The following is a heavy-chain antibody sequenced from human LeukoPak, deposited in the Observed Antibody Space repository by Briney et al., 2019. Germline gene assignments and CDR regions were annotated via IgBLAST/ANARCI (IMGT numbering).Heavy chain of an antibody. J-gene: IGHJ4*02. D-gene: IGHD6-13*01. CDR1: GFAFSSYA. CDR3: AKDRASSSWLY. V-gene: IGHV3-23*01. CDR2: ISGSGGST. Sequence: GGSLRLSCAASGFAFSSYAMSWVRQAPGKGLEWVSAISGSGGSTYYADSVKGRFTISRDNSKNTLYLQMNSLRAEDTAVYYCAKDRASSSWLYWGQGTLVTVSS.